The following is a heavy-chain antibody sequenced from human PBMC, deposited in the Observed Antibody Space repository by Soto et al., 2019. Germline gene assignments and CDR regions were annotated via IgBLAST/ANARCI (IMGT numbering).Heavy chain of an antibody. CDR2: ISAYNGNT. CDR1: GYTFTSYG. V-gene: IGHV1-18*01. CDR3: ARDFWSSSVVAATFFDY. Sequence: ASVKVSCKASGYTFTSYGISWVRQAPGQGLEWMGWISAYNGNTNYAQKLQGRVTMHTDTSTSTAYMELRSLRSDDTAVYYCARDFWSSSVVAATFFDYWGQGTLVTVSS. D-gene: IGHD2-15*01. J-gene: IGHJ4*02.